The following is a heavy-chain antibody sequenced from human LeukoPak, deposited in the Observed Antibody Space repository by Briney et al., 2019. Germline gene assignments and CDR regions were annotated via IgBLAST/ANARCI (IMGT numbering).Heavy chain of an antibody. V-gene: IGHV7-4-1*02. CDR2: VDTTTGNP. J-gene: IGHJ4*02. Sequence: ASVRVSCKASGYPFSAHFLNWVRQAPGQGLEWMGNVDTTTGNPRYAQDFTGRFVFSLDTSVSTAYLQITSLKADDTAAYYCVRGTPTPGMDYWGQGTQVTVSS. CDR1: GYPFSAHF. D-gene: IGHD3-10*01. CDR3: VRGTPTPGMDY.